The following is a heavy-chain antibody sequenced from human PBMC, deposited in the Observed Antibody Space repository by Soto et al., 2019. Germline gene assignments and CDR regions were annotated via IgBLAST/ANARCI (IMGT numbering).Heavy chain of an antibody. CDR1: GYTFTSYA. D-gene: IGHD2-21*02. CDR3: ARGYCGGDCYPFFDY. Sequence: ASVKVSCKASGYTFTSYAMHWVRQAPGQRLEWMGWINAGNGNTKYSQKFQGRVTITRDTSASTAYMELSSLRSEDTAVYYCARGYCGGDCYPFFDYWGQGTLVTAPQ. J-gene: IGHJ4*02. CDR2: INAGNGNT. V-gene: IGHV1-3*01.